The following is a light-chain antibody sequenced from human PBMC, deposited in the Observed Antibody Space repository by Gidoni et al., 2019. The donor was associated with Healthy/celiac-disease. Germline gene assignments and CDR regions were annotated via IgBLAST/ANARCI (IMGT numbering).Light chain of an antibody. V-gene: IGKV3-20*01. Sequence: EIVLTHSPATLSLSPGERATLSCRASQSVSSSYLAWYQQKPGQAPRLLIYCAASRATSIPDRFSGSGCGTEVTLTISRLEHEEVAVYYCQQYGSKTPVTFGQGTKLEIK. CDR2: CAA. J-gene: IGKJ2*01. CDR3: QQYGSKTPVT. CDR1: QSVSSSY.